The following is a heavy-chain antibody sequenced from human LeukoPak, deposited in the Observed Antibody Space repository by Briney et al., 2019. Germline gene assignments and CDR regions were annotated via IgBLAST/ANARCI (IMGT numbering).Heavy chain of an antibody. CDR1: GFTFSTFA. V-gene: IGHV3-23*01. CDR2: IFPSGGEI. Sequence: GGSLRLSCAASGFTFSTFAMIWVRQPPGKGLEWVSSIFPSGGEIHYADSVRGRFTISRDNSKNTLYLQMNSLRAEDTAVYYCAKEKRVGVTPPYFDYWGQGTLVTVSS. J-gene: IGHJ4*02. CDR3: AKEKRVGVTPPYFDY. D-gene: IGHD1-26*01.